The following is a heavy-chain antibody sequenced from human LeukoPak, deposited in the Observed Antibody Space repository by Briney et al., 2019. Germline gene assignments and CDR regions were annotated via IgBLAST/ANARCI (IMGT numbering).Heavy chain of an antibody. J-gene: IGHJ4*02. Sequence: GGSLRLSCAASGFTFSSYAMHWVRQAPGKGLEWVAVISYDGSNKYYADSVKGRFTISRDNSKNTLYLQMYSLRAEDTAVYFCAREDGYCSGGNCYSYFDSWGQGTLVTVSS. CDR1: GFTFSSYA. V-gene: IGHV3-30*04. CDR2: ISYDGSNK. D-gene: IGHD2-15*01. CDR3: AREDGYCSGGNCYSYFDS.